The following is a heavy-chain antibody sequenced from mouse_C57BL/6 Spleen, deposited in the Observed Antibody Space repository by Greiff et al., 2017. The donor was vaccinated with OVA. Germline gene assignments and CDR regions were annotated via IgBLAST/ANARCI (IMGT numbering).Heavy chain of an antibody. J-gene: IGHJ3*01. CDR3: ARSMWEGWFAY. Sequence: EVKLVESGGGLVKPGGSLKLSCAASGFTFSDYGMHWVRQAPEKGLEWVAYISSGSSTIYYADTVKGRFTISRDNAKNTLFLQMTSLRSEDTAMYYCARSMWEGWFAYWGQGTLVTVSA. V-gene: IGHV5-17*01. CDR2: ISSGSSTI. D-gene: IGHD2-3*01. CDR1: GFTFSDYG.